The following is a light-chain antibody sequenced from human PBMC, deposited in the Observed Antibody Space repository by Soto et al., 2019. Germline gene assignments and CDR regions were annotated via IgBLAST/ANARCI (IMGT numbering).Light chain of an antibody. J-gene: IGKJ1*01. Sequence: DIQMTQSPATLSGSVGDRFAISWLASQTISSWLAWYQQKPGKAPKLLIYKASTLKSGVPSRFSGSGSGTEFTLTISSLQPDDFATYYCQHYNSYSEAFGQGTQVDIK. CDR3: QHYNSYSEA. CDR1: QTISSW. CDR2: KAS. V-gene: IGKV1-5*03.